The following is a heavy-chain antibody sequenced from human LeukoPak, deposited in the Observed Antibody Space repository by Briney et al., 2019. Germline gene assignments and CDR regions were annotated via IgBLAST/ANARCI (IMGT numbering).Heavy chain of an antibody. V-gene: IGHV4-59*08. D-gene: IGHD2-21*02. CDR3: ARHGPIVVVTAMDDAFDI. CDR1: GGSISSYY. J-gene: IGHJ3*02. Sequence: SETLSLTCTVSGGSISSYYWSWIRQPPGKGLEWIGYIYYSGSTNYNPSLKSRVTISVGTSKNQFSLKLSSVTAADTAVYYCARHGPIVVVTAMDDAFDIWGQGTMVTVSS. CDR2: IYYSGST.